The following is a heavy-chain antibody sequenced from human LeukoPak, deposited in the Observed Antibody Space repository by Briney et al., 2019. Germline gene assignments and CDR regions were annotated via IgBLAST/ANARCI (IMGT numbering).Heavy chain of an antibody. Sequence: SQTLSLTCAVSGGSISSGGYSWSWIRQPPGKGLEWIGYIYHSGSTYYNPSLKSRVTISVDRSKNQFSLKLSSVTAADTAVYNCARVVLTADLTHALDIWGQGTMVTVSS. V-gene: IGHV4-30-2*01. CDR1: GGSISSGGYS. D-gene: IGHD2/OR15-2a*01. CDR3: ARVVLTADLTHALDI. CDR2: IYHSGST. J-gene: IGHJ3*02.